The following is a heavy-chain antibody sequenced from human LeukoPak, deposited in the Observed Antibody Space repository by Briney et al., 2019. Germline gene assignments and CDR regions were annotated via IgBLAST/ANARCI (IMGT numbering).Heavy chain of an antibody. CDR1: GFTFSSYW. V-gene: IGHV3-74*01. D-gene: IGHD5-18*01. Sequence: GGSLRLSCAASGFTFSSYWMHWVRQAPGKGLVWVSRIKGGGSTTNYADSVKGRFTISRDNAKNTLYLQMNSLRAEDTAVYYCARGYIYGYDYWGQGTLVTVSS. CDR2: IKGGGSTT. CDR3: ARGYIYGYDY. J-gene: IGHJ4*02.